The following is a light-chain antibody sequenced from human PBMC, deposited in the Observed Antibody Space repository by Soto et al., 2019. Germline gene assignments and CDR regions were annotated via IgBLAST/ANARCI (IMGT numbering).Light chain of an antibody. CDR2: DAS. Sequence: EIVLTQSPVTLSLSSGERATLSCRASQSINNYLAWYQQKPGQPPRLLTYDASNRATAIPVRFSGSGSGTDFTLTISSLEPEDSAVYYCQYRGIWPPGATFGGGTKVEIK. V-gene: IGKV3-11*01. CDR3: QYRGIWPPGAT. CDR1: QSINNY. J-gene: IGKJ4*01.